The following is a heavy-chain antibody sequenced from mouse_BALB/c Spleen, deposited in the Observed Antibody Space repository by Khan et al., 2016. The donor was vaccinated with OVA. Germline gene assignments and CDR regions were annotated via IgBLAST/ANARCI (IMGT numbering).Heavy chain of an antibody. Sequence: EVQLQESGPGLVKPPQSLSLTCTVTGFSITSDYAWNWIRQFPGNKLEWMGYISYSGNTKYNPSLKSRISITRDTSKNQFFLQLNSVTIEDTATYYCARVYGGDFDYWGQGTTLTVSS. CDR1: GFSITSDYA. CDR2: ISYSGNT. J-gene: IGHJ2*01. V-gene: IGHV3-2*02. D-gene: IGHD1-1*01. CDR3: ARVYGGDFDY.